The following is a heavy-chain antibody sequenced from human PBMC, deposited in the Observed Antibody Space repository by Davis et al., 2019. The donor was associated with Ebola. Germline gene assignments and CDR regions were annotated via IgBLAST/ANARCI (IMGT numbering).Heavy chain of an antibody. CDR3: AKGYLRGFFDQ. D-gene: IGHD3-10*01. CDR1: GFSFEDHC. J-gene: IGHJ4*02. Sequence: SLKISCAASGFSFEDHCMHWVRQVPGKGLEWVSRISRNGDDIDYADSVKGRFTVSRDNAKKSLYLQMSNLRAADAAFYYCAKGYLRGFFDQWGQGTMVAVSS. V-gene: IGHV3-9*01. CDR2: ISRNGDDI.